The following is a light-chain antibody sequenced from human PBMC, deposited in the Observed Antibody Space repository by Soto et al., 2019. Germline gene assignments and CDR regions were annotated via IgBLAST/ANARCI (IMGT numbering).Light chain of an antibody. CDR2: GAS. Sequence: EIVVTQSPATLSVSPGERATLSCRASQSVSSHLAWYQQKPGQAPRLLIYGASTRATGIPARFSGSWSGTEFTFSISSLQSEDFAVYFCLQYDDWPPYTVGQGTKLEIK. V-gene: IGKV3-15*01. J-gene: IGKJ2*01. CDR1: QSVSSH. CDR3: LQYDDWPPYT.